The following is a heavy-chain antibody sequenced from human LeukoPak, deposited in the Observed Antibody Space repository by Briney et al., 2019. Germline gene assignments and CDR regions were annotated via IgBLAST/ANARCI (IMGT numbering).Heavy chain of an antibody. V-gene: IGHV3-74*03. CDR3: ARLNGAWPDY. CDR1: GFTFSSHW. D-gene: IGHD2-8*01. J-gene: IGHJ4*02. Sequence: PGGSLRLSCAASGFTFSSHWMHWVRQAPGKGLVWVSRINSDGSDTKYADSVKGRFTMSRDNAKNTLYLQMNSLRAEDTAVYYCARLNGAWPDYWDQGTLVTVSS. CDR2: INSDGSDT.